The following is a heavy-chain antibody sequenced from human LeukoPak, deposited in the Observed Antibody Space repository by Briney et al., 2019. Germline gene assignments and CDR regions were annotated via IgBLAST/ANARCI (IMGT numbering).Heavy chain of an antibody. V-gene: IGHV4-59*01. CDR1: GGSISSYY. CDR3: ARNTYSSSYLFDY. Sequence: PSETLSLTCTVSGGSISSYYWSWLRQPPGKGLEWIGYIYYSGSTNYNPSLKSRITISVDTSKNQFSLKLSSVTAADTAVYYCARNTYSSSYLFDYWGQGTLVTVSS. CDR2: IYYSGST. J-gene: IGHJ4*02. D-gene: IGHD6-6*01.